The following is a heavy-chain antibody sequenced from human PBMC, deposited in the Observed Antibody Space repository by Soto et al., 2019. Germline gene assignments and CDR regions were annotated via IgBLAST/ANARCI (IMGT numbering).Heavy chain of an antibody. CDR3: ARVLSGSSLFDY. CDR1: GGSIISDY. V-gene: IGHV4-59*01. D-gene: IGHD1-26*01. Sequence: SETLSLTCTVPGGSIISDYWSWIRQPPGKGLEWIGYISYSGSTNYNPSLKSLVTISVDTSKNQFSLKLFSVTAADTAVYYCARVLSGSSLFDYWGQGTLVTVSS. J-gene: IGHJ4*02. CDR2: ISYSGST.